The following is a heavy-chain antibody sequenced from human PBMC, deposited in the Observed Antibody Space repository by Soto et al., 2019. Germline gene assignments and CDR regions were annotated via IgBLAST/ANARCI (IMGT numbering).Heavy chain of an antibody. D-gene: IGHD3-9*01. V-gene: IGHV4-39*01. J-gene: IGHJ4*02. CDR1: GGSISSSSYY. Sequence: TSETLSLTCTVSGGSISSSSYYWGWIRQPPGKGLEWIGSIYYSGSTYYNPSLKSRVTISVDTSKNQFSLKLSSVTAADTAVYYCAILNADYDILTGYNNNYFDYWAQGTLVTVSS. CDR3: AILNADYDILTGYNNNYFDY. CDR2: IYYSGST.